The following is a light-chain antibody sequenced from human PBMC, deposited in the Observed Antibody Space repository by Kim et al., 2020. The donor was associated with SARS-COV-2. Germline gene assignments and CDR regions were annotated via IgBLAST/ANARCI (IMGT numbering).Light chain of an antibody. CDR2: AAS. CDR3: QQSHTAPLLT. CDR1: QSISSY. Sequence: DIQMTQSPSSLSASVGDRVTITCRASQSISSYLNWYQQNPGKAPKLLIYAASSLQSGAPSRFSGSGSGTDFTLTISSLQPEDFATYYCQQSHTAPLLTFGGGTKVDIK. J-gene: IGKJ4*01. V-gene: IGKV1-39*01.